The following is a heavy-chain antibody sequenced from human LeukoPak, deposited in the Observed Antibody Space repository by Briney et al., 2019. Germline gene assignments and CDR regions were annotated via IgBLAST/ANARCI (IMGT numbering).Heavy chain of an antibody. Sequence: PGGSLRLSCAASGFSFSSYGMHWVRQAPGKGLEWVAFIRYDGSNKYYADSVKGRFTISRDNSKNTLYLQMNSLRAEDTAVYYCARGAYYGVLYYYYYMDVWGKGTTVTVSS. CDR1: GFSFSSYG. CDR3: ARGAYYGVLYYYYYMDV. D-gene: IGHD3-22*01. J-gene: IGHJ6*03. V-gene: IGHV3-30*02. CDR2: IRYDGSNK.